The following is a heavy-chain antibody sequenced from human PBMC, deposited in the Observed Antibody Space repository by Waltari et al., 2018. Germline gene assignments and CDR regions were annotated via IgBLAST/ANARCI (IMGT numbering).Heavy chain of an antibody. CDR3: ARGTSPGTRGNPYYFDY. CDR1: GGPLRSHA. D-gene: IGHD2-15*01. V-gene: IGHV1-69*01. J-gene: IGHJ4*02. Sequence: VPLGPSGAGGKKAGFSVKVPCKASGGPLRSHAFSRVRQAPGQGLEWMGGIIPIFGTANYAQKFQGRVTITADESTSTAYMELSSLRSEDTAVYYCARGTSPGTRGNPYYFDYWGQGTLVTVSS. CDR2: IIPIFGTA.